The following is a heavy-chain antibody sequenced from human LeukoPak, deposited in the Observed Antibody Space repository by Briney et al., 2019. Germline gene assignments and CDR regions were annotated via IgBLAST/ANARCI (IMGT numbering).Heavy chain of an antibody. CDR3: VKDGSYIAFDI. V-gene: IGHV3-20*04. CDR1: GFTFHAHG. CDR2: ITGNGGSI. D-gene: IGHD1-26*01. Sequence: GGSLRLSCVASGFTFHAHGTNWVRQAPGKGLEWVSGITGNGGSISYADSVKGRFAISRDNTKNSLYLQMTSLKVEDTALYYCVKDGSYIAFDIWGLGTMVTVSS. J-gene: IGHJ3*02.